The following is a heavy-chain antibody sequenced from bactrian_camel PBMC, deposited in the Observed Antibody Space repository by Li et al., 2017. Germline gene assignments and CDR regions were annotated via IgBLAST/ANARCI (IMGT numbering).Heavy chain of an antibody. D-gene: IGHD3*01. Sequence: VQLVESGGGSVQAGGSLRLSCTASGYASSRYCMGWFRQAPGKEREAVAVIYTGGGSTYYADSVKGRFTISEDKAKNILYLQMDGLKDGDTAMYVCAADRDGDYCSTHLIASVLEYKGQGTQVTVS. J-gene: IGHJ4*01. CDR1: GYASSRYC. V-gene: IGHV3S1*01. CDR2: IYTGGGST.